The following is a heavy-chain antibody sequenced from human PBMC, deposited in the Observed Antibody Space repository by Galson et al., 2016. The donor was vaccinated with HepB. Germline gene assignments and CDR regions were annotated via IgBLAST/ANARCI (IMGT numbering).Heavy chain of an antibody. V-gene: IGHV1-2*04. CDR1: GYTFAAYS. J-gene: IGHJ3*01. D-gene: IGHD3-16*02. CDR2: INPNSGAT. Sequence: SVKVSCKASGYTFAAYSIHWVRQVPRQGLEWMGRINPNSGATNYAQKFQGLVTMTSDTPISTAYMELYSLRTDETALYFCARSPYDYVWGSDRYTAAAFDVWGQGTEVTFSS. CDR3: ARSPYDYVWGSDRYTAAAFDV.